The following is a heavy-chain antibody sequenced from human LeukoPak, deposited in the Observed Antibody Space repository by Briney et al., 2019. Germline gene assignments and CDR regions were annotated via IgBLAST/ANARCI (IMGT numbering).Heavy chain of an antibody. CDR2: ISSSSDTI. V-gene: IGHV3-48*04. CDR3: ASGMRVGPNI. CDR1: GFTFGPYT. J-gene: IGHJ4*02. Sequence: GGSLRLSCAASGFTFGPYTMNWVRQAPGKGVEWVSYISSSSDTIYYADSVKGRFTISRDNAKNSLYLQMNSLRAEDTAVYYCASGMRVGPNIWGQGTLVTVSS. D-gene: IGHD1-26*01.